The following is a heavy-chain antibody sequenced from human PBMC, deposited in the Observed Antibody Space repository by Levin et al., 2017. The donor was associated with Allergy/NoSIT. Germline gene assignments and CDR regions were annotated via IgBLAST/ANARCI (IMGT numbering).Heavy chain of an antibody. J-gene: IGHJ3*02. CDR2: ISSSGSTI. CDR3: ARDSLNLDYGDYEGWEGGAFDI. V-gene: IGHV3-48*03. Sequence: GESLKISCAASGFTFSSYEMNWVRQAPGKGLEWVSYISSSGSTIYYADSVKGRFTISRDNAKNSLYLQMNSLRAEDTAVYYCARDSLNLDYGDYEGWEGGAFDIWGQGTMVTVSS. CDR1: GFTFSSYE. D-gene: IGHD4-17*01.